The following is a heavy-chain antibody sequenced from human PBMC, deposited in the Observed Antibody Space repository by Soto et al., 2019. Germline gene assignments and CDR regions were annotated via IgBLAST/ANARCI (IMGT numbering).Heavy chain of an antibody. CDR2: INHSGST. CDR1: GGSFSGYY. Sequence: SETLSLTCAVYGGSFSGYYWSWIRQPPGKGLEWIGEINHSGSTNYNPSLKSRVTISVDTSKNQFSLKLSSVTAADTAVYYCARAPQAPDYYGSGNIPLFVLDCWGQGTLVTVSS. J-gene: IGHJ4*02. D-gene: IGHD3-10*01. V-gene: IGHV4-34*01. CDR3: ARAPQAPDYYGSGNIPLFVLDC.